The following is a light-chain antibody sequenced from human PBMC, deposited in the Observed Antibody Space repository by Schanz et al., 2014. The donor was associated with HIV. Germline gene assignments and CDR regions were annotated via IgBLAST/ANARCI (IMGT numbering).Light chain of an antibody. CDR3: QQYGSSPRT. CDR1: QSVSSN. Sequence: IVMTQSPATLSLSPGERATLSCRASQSVSSNLAWYQQKSGQAPRLLIYDASTRATGIPARFSGSGSGTDFTLTISRLEPEDFAVYYCQQYGSSPRTFGGGTKVEIK. V-gene: IGKV3-20*01. CDR2: DAS. J-gene: IGKJ4*01.